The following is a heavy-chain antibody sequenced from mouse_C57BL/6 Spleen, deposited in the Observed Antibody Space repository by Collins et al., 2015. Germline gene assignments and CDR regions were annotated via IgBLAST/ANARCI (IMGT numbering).Heavy chain of an antibody. CDR3: AGVGRGDY. J-gene: IGHJ2*01. CDR2: IDPSDSYT. Sequence: QVQLQQPGAELVRPGTSVKLSCKASGYTFTSYWMHWVKQRPGQGLEWIGVIDPSDSYTNYNQKFKGKATLTVDTSSSTAYMQLSSLTSEDSAVYYCAGVGRGDYWGQGTTLTVSS. D-gene: IGHD4-1*01. V-gene: IGHV1-59*01. CDR1: GYTFTSYW.